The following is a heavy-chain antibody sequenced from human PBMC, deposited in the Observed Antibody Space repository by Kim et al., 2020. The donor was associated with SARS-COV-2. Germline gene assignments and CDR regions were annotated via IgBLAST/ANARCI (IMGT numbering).Heavy chain of an antibody. CDR2: ISWNSGSI. V-gene: IGHV3-9*01. CDR3: AKTYSGSYQGGYFDY. Sequence: GGSLRLSCAASGFTFGDYAMHWVRQAPGKGLEWVSGISWNSGSIGYADSVKGRFTISRDNAKNSLYLQMNSLRAEDTAFYYCAKTYSGSYQGGYFDYWGQGTLVTVSS. D-gene: IGHD1-26*01. CDR1: GFTFGDYA. J-gene: IGHJ4*02.